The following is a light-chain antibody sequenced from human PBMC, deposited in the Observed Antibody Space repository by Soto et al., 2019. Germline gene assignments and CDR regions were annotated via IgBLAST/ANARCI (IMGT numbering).Light chain of an antibody. CDR1: QSVSSY. J-gene: IGKJ3*01. V-gene: IGKV3-11*01. CDR3: QELSHLVT. Sequence: EVGFKQTPGTPCMSTGERATLSCRASQSVSSYLAWYQQKPGQAPRLLIYDASNRATGIPARFSGSGSGTDFTLSIGILALLHIPVYYCQELSHLVTFGPGTKVDI. CDR2: DAS.